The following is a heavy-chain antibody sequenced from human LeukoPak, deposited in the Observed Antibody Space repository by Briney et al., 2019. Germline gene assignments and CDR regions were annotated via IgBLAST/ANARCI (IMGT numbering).Heavy chain of an antibody. V-gene: IGHV3-30-3*01. D-gene: IGHD4-17*01. CDR2: ISYDGSNK. J-gene: IGHJ5*02. CDR3: ARAVTRPYNWFDP. CDR1: GFTFSSYA. Sequence: GGSLRLSCAASGFTFSSYAMHWVRQAPGKGLEWVAVISYDGSNKYYADSVKGRFTISRDNSKSTLYLQMNSLRAEDTAVYYCARAVTRPYNWFDPWGQGTLVTVSS.